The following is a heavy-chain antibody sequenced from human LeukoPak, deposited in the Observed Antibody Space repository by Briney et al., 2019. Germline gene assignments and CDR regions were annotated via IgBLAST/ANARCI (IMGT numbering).Heavy chain of an antibody. J-gene: IGHJ3*02. CDR3: ARWPPRMITFGGVIVYDAFDI. CDR1: GGSFSGYY. D-gene: IGHD3-16*02. CDR2: INHSGST. Sequence: SETLSLTCAVYGGSFSGYYWSWIRQPPGKGLEWIGEINHSGSTNYNPSLKSRVTISVDTSKNQFSLKLSSVTAADTAVYYCARWPPRMITFGGVIVYDAFDIWGQGTMVTVSS. V-gene: IGHV4-34*01.